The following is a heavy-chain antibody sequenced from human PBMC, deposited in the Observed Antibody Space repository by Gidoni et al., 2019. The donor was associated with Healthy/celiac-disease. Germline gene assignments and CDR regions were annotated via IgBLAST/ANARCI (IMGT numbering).Heavy chain of an antibody. D-gene: IGHD3-10*01. Sequence: QVQLVQSGAEVKKPGSSVKVSCTASGGTFSSYAISRVRQAPGQGLEWMGGIIPIFGTANYAQKFHGRVTMTADKSTSTAYMELSSLRPEDTAVYYCATEPLYYGSGRNWFDPWGQGTLVTLSS. CDR1: GGTFSSYA. J-gene: IGHJ5*02. CDR3: ATEPLYYGSGRNWFDP. V-gene: IGHV1-69*06. CDR2: IIPIFGTA.